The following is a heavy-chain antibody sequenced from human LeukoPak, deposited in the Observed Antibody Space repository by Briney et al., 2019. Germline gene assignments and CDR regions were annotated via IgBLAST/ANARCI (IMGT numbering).Heavy chain of an antibody. CDR2: IYYSGST. Sequence: SETLSLTCTVSGGSISSSSYYWGWIRQPPGKGLEWIGSIYYSGSTYYNPSLKSRVTISVDTSKNQFSLKLSSVTAADTAVYYCATSTLYSLDYYYYMDVWGKGTTVTVSS. J-gene: IGHJ6*03. CDR1: GGSISSSSYY. V-gene: IGHV4-39*01. CDR3: ATSTLYSLDYYYYMDV. D-gene: IGHD4-11*01.